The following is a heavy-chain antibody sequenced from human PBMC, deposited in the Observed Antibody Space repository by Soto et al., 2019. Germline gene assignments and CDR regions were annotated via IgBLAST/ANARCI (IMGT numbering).Heavy chain of an antibody. CDR2: IIPIFGTA. V-gene: IGHV1-69*12. J-gene: IGHJ4*02. D-gene: IGHD6-19*01. Sequence: QVQLVQSGAEVKKHGSSVKVSCKASGGTFSSYAISWVRQAPGQGLEWMGGIIPIFGTANYAQKCQGRVTMTADESTRTDYMELSSLRSEDTAVYYCARGTGYSSGWIDYYFDYWGQGTLVTVSS. CDR3: ARGTGYSSGWIDYYFDY. CDR1: GGTFSSYA.